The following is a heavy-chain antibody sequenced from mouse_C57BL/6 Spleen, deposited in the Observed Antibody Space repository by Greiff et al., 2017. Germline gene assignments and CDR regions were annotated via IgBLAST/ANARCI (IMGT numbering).Heavy chain of an antibody. D-gene: IGHD1-1*01. CDR2: IDPANGNT. CDR1: GFNIKNTY. Sequence: EVQGVESVAELVRPGASVKLSCTASGFNIKNTYMHWVKQRPEQGLEWIGRIDPANGNTKYAPKFQGKATITADTSSNTAYLQLSSLTSEDTAIYYCASPTVVATNGFAYWGQGTLVTVSA. J-gene: IGHJ3*01. V-gene: IGHV14-3*01. CDR3: ASPTVVATNGFAY.